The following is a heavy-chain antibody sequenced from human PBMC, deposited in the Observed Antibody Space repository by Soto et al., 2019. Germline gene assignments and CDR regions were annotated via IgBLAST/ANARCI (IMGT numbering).Heavy chain of an antibody. Sequence: QVQLVQSGAEVKKPGSSVKVSCKASGGTFSSYAISWVRQAPGQGLEWMGGIIPIFGTANYAQKFQGRVTSPADESTSTAYMELSSLRSEDTAVYYCASHQGVVVTAIGYFDLWGRGTLVTVSS. J-gene: IGHJ2*01. D-gene: IGHD2-21*02. V-gene: IGHV1-69*01. CDR2: IIPIFGTA. CDR3: ASHQGVVVTAIGYFDL. CDR1: GGTFSSYA.